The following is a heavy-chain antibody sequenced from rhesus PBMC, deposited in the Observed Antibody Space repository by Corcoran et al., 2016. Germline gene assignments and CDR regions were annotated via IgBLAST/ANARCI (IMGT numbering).Heavy chain of an antibody. CDR1: GGSISDSYY. V-gene: IGHV4S9*01. CDR3: ASYCTGSGCYEYGLDS. Sequence: QVQLQESGPGLVKPSETLSLTCAVSGGSISDSYYLNWIRHPPGKGLAGVGKIYGNSGSTYYNPSLKSRVTISKDTSKNQCFLKLSSVTAADTAVYYCASYCTGSGCYEYGLDSWGQGVVVTVSS. D-gene: IGHD2-21*01. J-gene: IGHJ6*01. CDR2: IYGNSGST.